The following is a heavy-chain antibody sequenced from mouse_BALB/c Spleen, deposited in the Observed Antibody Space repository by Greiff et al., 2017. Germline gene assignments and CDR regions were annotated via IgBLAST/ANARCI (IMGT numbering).Heavy chain of an antibody. Sequence: VQLQQTGPELVKPGASVKISCKASGYSFTDYIMLWVKQSHGKSLEWIGNINPYYGSTSYNLKFKGKATLTVDKSSSTAYMQLNSLTSEDSAVYYCARGDYGSSGFDYWGQGTTLTVSS. D-gene: IGHD1-1*01. CDR3: ARGDYGSSGFDY. CDR1: GYSFTDYI. V-gene: IGHV1-39*01. CDR2: INPYYGST. J-gene: IGHJ2*01.